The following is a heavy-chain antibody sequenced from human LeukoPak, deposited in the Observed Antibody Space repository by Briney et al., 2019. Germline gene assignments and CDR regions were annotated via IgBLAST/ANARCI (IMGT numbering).Heavy chain of an antibody. CDR1: GFTFSSYG. Sequence: GGSLRLSCAASGFTFSSYGMHWVRQAPGKGLEWVAVISYDGSNKYYADSVKGRFTISRDNSKNTLYLQMNSLRAEDTAVYYCAKDSIGGSGSYAFDYWGQGTLVTVSS. CDR2: ISYDGSNK. D-gene: IGHD3-10*01. J-gene: IGHJ4*02. CDR3: AKDSIGGSGSYAFDY. V-gene: IGHV3-30*18.